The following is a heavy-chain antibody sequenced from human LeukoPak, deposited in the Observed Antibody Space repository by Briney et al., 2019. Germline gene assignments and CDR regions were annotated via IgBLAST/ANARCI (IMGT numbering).Heavy chain of an antibody. Sequence: ASVKVSCKASGYTFTGYYMHWVRQAPGQGLEWMGLINPNSGGTNYAQKFQGWVTMTRDTSISTAYMELSRLRSDDTAVYYCARGGLRLGELSLYSFDYWGQGTLVTVSS. CDR2: INPNSGGT. V-gene: IGHV1-2*04. CDR1: GYTFTGYY. D-gene: IGHD3-16*02. J-gene: IGHJ4*02. CDR3: ARGGLRLGELSLYSFDY.